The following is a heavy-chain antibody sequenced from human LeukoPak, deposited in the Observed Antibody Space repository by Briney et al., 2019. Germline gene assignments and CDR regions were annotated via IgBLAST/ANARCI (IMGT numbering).Heavy chain of an antibody. CDR3: ARDFANLYSSSWYRVGFFGY. CDR1: GYTFTSYG. Sequence: ASVKVSCKASGYTFTSYGISWVRQAPGQGLEWMGWISAYNGNTNYAQKLQGRVTMTTDTSTSTAYMELRSLRSDGTAVYYCARDFANLYSSSWYRVGFFGYWGQGTLVTVSS. CDR2: ISAYNGNT. D-gene: IGHD6-13*01. J-gene: IGHJ4*02. V-gene: IGHV1-18*01.